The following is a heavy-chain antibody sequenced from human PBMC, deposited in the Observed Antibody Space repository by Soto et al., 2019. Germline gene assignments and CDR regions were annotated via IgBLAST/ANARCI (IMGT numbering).Heavy chain of an antibody. J-gene: IGHJ2*01. CDR3: ARSGYSSGWYRWYFDF. CDR2: INSGSGNT. D-gene: IGHD6-19*01. V-gene: IGHV1-3*01. CDR1: GYTFTSYG. Sequence: ASVKVSCKASGYTFTSYGIHWVRQAPGQRLEWMGWINSGSGNTKYSQKLQGRVTINRDTSASTAYMELSSLRSEDTAVYYCARSGYSSGWYRWYFDFWRRGTLVTVSS.